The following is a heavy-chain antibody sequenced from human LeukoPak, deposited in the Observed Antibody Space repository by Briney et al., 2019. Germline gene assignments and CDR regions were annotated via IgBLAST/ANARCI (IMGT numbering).Heavy chain of an antibody. V-gene: IGHV1-3*01. D-gene: IGHD2-2*01. J-gene: IGHJ6*02. CDR2: INAGNGNT. CDR1: GYIFTSYA. CDR3: ARYCSSTSCYLPDYYYYGMDV. Sequence: ASVKVSCKASGYIFTSYAMHWVRQAPGQRLEWMGWINAGNGNTKYSQKFQGRVTITRDTSASTAYMELSSLRSEDTAVYYCARYCSSTSCYLPDYYYYGMDVWGQGTTVTVSS.